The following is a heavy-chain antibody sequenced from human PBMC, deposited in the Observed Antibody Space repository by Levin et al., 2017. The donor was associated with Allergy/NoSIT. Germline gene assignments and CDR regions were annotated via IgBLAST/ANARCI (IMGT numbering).Heavy chain of an antibody. CDR1: GFTFSSHW. CDR2: IKQDGTEK. J-gene: IGHJ4*02. D-gene: IGHD1-26*01. V-gene: IGHV3-7*01. CDR3: AREVGQPDY. Sequence: GGSLRLSCAASGFTFSSHWMTWVRQAPGKGLEWVANIKQDGTEKYYVDSVKGRFTISGDNAKNSLYLQMNSLRVEDTAVYYCAREVGQPDYWGQGTLVTVSS.